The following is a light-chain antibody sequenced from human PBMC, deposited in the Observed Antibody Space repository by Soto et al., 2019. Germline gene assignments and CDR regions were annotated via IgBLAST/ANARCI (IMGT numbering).Light chain of an antibody. V-gene: IGLV2-14*01. J-gene: IGLJ1*01. CDR1: SGEVGGYNY. CDR2: GVT. Sequence: QSVLTQPASVSGSPGQSITISCTGTSGEVGGYNYVSWYQQHPGIAPKLLIYGVTNRPSGVSTRFSGSKSGNTASLTISGLQAEDEADYHCSSYTSASTLLYLFGTGTKLTVL. CDR3: SSYTSASTLLYL.